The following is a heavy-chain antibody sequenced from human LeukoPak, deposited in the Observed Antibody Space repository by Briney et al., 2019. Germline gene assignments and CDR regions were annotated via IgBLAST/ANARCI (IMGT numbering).Heavy chain of an antibody. Sequence: PGGSLRLSCAASGFTFSAYAMHWVRQAPGKGLEWVAVIWYDGSNKYYADSVKGRFTISRDNSKNTLYLQMNSLRAEDTAVYYCARSSLYGDYVFAFDIWGQGTMVTVSS. CDR3: ARSSLYGDYVFAFDI. CDR1: GFTFSAYA. CDR2: IWYDGSNK. V-gene: IGHV3-33*08. J-gene: IGHJ3*02. D-gene: IGHD4-17*01.